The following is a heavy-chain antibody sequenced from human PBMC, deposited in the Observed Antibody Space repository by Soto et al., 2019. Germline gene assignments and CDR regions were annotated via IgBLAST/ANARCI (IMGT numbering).Heavy chain of an antibody. D-gene: IGHD6-6*01. CDR1: GFTFSSDW. J-gene: IGHJ3*02. Sequence: PGGSLRLSCAASGFTFSSDWMSWVRQAPGKGLEWVANIKQDGSEKYYVDSVKGRFTISRDNAKNSLYLQMNSLRAEDTAVYYCTRPYSSSSGDAFDIWGQGTMVTVSS. CDR2: IKQDGSEK. V-gene: IGHV3-7*01. CDR3: TRPYSSSSGDAFDI.